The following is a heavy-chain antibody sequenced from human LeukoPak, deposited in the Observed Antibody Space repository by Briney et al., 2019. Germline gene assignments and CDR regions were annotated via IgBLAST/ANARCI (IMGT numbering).Heavy chain of an antibody. CDR3: AKGQSYSSSWDIFDP. CDR1: GFTFSSYA. CDR2: ISWNSGTI. V-gene: IGHV3-9*03. J-gene: IGHJ5*02. D-gene: IGHD6-13*01. Sequence: GGSLRLSCAASGFTFSSYAMSWVRQAPGKGLEWVSGISWNSGTIGYADSVKGRFTISRDNAKNSLYLQMNSLRAEDMALYYCAKGQSYSSSWDIFDPWGQGTLVTVSS.